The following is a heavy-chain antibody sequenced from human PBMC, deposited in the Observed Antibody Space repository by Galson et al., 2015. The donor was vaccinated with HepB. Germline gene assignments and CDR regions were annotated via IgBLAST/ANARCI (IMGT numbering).Heavy chain of an antibody. CDR1: GLTFNDYY. CDR2: ISSSGTYI. CDR3: ARVADSDYGDHTYFDY. J-gene: IGHJ4*02. D-gene: IGHD4-17*01. V-gene: IGHV3-11*06. Sequence: SLRLSCAASGLTFNDYYMSWIRQAPGKGLEWISYISSSGTYINYADSVKGRFTISRVNAKNSLYLQMNGLRDEDTAVYYCARVADSDYGDHTYFDYWGQGTLVTVSS.